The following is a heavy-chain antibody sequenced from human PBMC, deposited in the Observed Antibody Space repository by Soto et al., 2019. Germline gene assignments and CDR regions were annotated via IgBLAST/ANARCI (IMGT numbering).Heavy chain of an antibody. CDR1: GGAINHYD. D-gene: IGHD5-12*01. Sequence: SETLSLACSVSGGAINHYDWTWVRQPPGEGLEWIGYISFSGVTDYNPSFKGRITISTDTSKNQLSLRLNSVSAADTAVYFCARVGGYPLGAFDVWGQATMVTVSS. V-gene: IGHV4-59*12. J-gene: IGHJ3*01. CDR3: ARVGGYPLGAFDV. CDR2: ISFSGVT.